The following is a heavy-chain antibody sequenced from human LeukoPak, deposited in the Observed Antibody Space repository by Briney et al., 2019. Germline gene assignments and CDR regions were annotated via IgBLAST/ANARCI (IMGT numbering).Heavy chain of an antibody. CDR3: ARSDDTRGYQLDY. D-gene: IGHD3-22*01. CDR1: GGSLSSYY. Sequence: PSETLSLICTVSGGSLSSYYWNWIRQPAGKGLQWIGRIDSSGNIHYNSSLKSRVTMSVDTSKNQFSLKLNSVTAADTAVYYCARSDDTRGYQLDYWGXXTLVTVSS. J-gene: IGHJ4*01. V-gene: IGHV4-4*07. CDR2: IDSSGNI.